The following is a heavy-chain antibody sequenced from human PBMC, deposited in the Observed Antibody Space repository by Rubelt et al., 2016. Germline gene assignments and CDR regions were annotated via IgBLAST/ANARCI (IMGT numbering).Heavy chain of an antibody. CDR3: AREDGSGGYGMDV. CDR1: GGSISSSSYY. J-gene: IGHJ6*02. D-gene: IGHD3-10*01. Sequence: QLQLQESGPGLVKPSETLSLTCTVPGGSISSSSYYWGWIRQPPGKGLEWIGSLYYSGGPYYNPSLTSRVTIPFDPSKIQFSRKRSSVTAADTAVYDCAREDGSGGYGMDVWGQGTTVTVSS. CDR2: LYYSGGP. V-gene: IGHV4-39*07.